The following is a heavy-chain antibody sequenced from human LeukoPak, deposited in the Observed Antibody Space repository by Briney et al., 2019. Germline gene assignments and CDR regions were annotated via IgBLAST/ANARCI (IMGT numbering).Heavy chain of an antibody. Sequence: PSETLSLTCTVSGGSISSYYWSWIRQPAGKGLEWIGRISSSGSTDYNPSLKSRVTMSVDTSKTQFSLKLSSVTAADTAVYYCAREGRNSTPGYWGQGTLVTVSS. J-gene: IGHJ4*02. V-gene: IGHV4-4*07. CDR3: AREGRNSTPGY. CDR1: GGSISSYY. CDR2: ISSSGST. D-gene: IGHD2-15*01.